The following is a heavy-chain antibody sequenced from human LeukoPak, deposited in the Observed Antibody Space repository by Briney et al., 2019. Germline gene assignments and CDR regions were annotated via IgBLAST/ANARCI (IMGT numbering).Heavy chain of an antibody. Sequence: GGSLRLSCAASGFTFTRDVMHWVRQAPGKGLEWVALIWYDGSSKYYADSVKGRFTISRDNPKDTLYLQMHSLRAEDTAVYYCARERGSPGYFDYWGQGTLVTVSS. V-gene: IGHV3-33*01. CDR2: IWYDGSSK. CDR1: GFTFTRDV. CDR3: ARERGSPGYFDY. J-gene: IGHJ4*02.